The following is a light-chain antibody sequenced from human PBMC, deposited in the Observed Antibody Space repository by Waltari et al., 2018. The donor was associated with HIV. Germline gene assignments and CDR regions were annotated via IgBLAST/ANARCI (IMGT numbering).Light chain of an antibody. V-gene: IGLV3-1*01. CDR1: KLGNKY. CDR3: QAWDSGNVV. CDR2: QDN. J-gene: IGLJ3*02. Sequence: SFELTQPPSVSVSPGQTASITCSGDKLGNKYACWYQTQAGQSPVLVIYQDNKRPSGIPQRFSGSNSGNTATLTISGTQAMDEADYYCQAWDSGNVVFGGGTKLTVL.